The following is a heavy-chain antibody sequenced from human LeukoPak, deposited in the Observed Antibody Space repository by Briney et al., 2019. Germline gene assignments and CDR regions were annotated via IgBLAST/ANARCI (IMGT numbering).Heavy chain of an antibody. V-gene: IGHV4-34*01. J-gene: IGHJ3*01. Sequence: SETLSLTCAVYGGSFSGYYWSWIRQPPGKGLEWIGENNHSGSTNYNPSLKSRVTISVDTSKNQFSLKLTSVTAADMAVYFCARQFLVGSTFHAFDLWGQGTRVTVSS. CDR1: GGSFSGYY. CDR3: ARQFLVGSTFHAFDL. CDR2: NNHSGST. D-gene: IGHD1-26*01.